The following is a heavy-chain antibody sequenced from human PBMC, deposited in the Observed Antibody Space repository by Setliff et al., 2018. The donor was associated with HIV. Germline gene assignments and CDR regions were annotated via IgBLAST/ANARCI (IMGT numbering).Heavy chain of an antibody. Sequence: ASVKVSCKASGYSFSNYAIHWVRQAPGQGLEWMGWINGGNAITKFSQKFQGRVTFTRDTSASTAYMELSSLRSEDTAVYYCARDRLYGVYVHGMDVWGQGTTVTVSS. J-gene: IGHJ6*02. D-gene: IGHD2-8*01. CDR2: INGGNAIT. CDR3: ARDRLYGVYVHGMDV. CDR1: GYSFSNYA. V-gene: IGHV1-3*01.